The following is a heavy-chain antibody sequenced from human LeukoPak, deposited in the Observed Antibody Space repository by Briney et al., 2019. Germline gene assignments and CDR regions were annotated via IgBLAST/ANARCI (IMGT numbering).Heavy chain of an antibody. Sequence: ASVKVSCKASGGTFSSYIITWVRQAPGQGLEWMGRIIPMFGTPNYAQKFQDRVTITADESARTAYMELSSLRFEDTAVYYCARQGYTNNLGGYFGDKDDCFDLWGQGTMVTVSS. V-gene: IGHV1-69*13. J-gene: IGHJ3*01. CDR2: IIPMFGTP. CDR1: GGTFSSYI. CDR3: ARQGYTNNLGGYFGDKDDCFDL. D-gene: IGHD3-9*01.